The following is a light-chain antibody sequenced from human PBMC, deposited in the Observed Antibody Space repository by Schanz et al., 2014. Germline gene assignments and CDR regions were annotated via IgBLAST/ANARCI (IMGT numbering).Light chain of an antibody. J-gene: IGKJ2*01. V-gene: IGKV3D-15*01. Sequence: VLTQSPGTLSLSPGERATVSCRASQNVSKFLVWYQHKPGQAPRLLICGASSRATGIPDRFSGSGSGTEFTLTISSLQSEDFAIYYCQQYHNWPSFGQGTKLEIK. CDR3: QQYHNWPS. CDR2: GAS. CDR1: QNVSKF.